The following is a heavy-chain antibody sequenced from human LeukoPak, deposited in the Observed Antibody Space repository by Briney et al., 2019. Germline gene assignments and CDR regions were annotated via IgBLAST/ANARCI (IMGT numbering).Heavy chain of an antibody. CDR3: ARAPDYVAYPDY. CDR2: IYYSGST. Sequence: SETLSLICTVSGGSISSGDYYWSWIRQPPGKGLEWIGYIYYSGSTYYNPSLKSRVTISVDTSKNQFSLKLSSVTAADTAVYYCARAPDYVAYPDYWGQGTLVTVSS. CDR1: GGSISSGDYY. J-gene: IGHJ4*02. D-gene: IGHD4-17*01. V-gene: IGHV4-30-4*01.